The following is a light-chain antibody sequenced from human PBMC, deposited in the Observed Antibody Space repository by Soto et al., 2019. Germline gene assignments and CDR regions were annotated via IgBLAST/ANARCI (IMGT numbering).Light chain of an antibody. Sequence: DIQMTQSPSTLSASVGDRVTITCRARQSISSWLAWYQHKPGKAPNLLIYKASSLESGVPSRFSGSGSGTEFTLTVSSLQPDDFATYYCQQYDSYPLTFGGGTKVEIK. J-gene: IGKJ4*01. CDR1: QSISSW. CDR2: KAS. CDR3: QQYDSYPLT. V-gene: IGKV1-5*03.